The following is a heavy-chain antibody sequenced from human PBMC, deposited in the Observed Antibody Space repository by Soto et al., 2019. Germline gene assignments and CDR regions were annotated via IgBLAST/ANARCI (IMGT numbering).Heavy chain of an antibody. V-gene: IGHV3-23*01. CDR2: ISGSGGST. Sequence: EVQLLESGGGLVQPGGSLRLSCAASGFTFSSYAMSWVRQAPGKGLEWVSAISGSGGSTYYADSVKGRFTISRDNSKNTLYLQMNRLRAEDTPVYYCAKGPPYCGGDCYSYNWFDPWFQGTLVTVSS. CDR3: AKGPPYCGGDCYSYNWFDP. CDR1: GFTFSSYA. D-gene: IGHD2-21*01. J-gene: IGHJ5*02.